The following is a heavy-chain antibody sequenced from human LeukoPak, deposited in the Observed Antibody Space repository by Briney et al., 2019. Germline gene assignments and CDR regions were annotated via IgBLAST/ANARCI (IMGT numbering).Heavy chain of an antibody. CDR2: ISGVGGST. Sequence: PGGSLRLSCAASGFTFDDYAMHWVRQAPGKGLEWVSLISGVGGSTYYADSVKGRFTISRDNSKNSLYLQMNSLRTEDTALYYCAKSLNVEYGDYEGGGFDYWGQGTLVTVSS. J-gene: IGHJ4*02. V-gene: IGHV3-43*02. D-gene: IGHD4-17*01. CDR3: AKSLNVEYGDYEGGGFDY. CDR1: GFTFDDYA.